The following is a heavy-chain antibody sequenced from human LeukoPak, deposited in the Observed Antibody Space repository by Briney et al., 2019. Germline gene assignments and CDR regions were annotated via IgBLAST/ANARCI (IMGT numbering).Heavy chain of an antibody. CDR3: ARDRSGTTGLDY. V-gene: IGHV4-59*01. D-gene: IGHD1-1*01. J-gene: IGHJ4*02. Sequence: SETLSLTCTVSGGSISSYYWSWIRQPPGKGLEWIGYIYYSGSTNYNPSHKSRVTISVDTSKNQFSLKLSSVTAADTAVYYCARDRSGTTGLDYWGQGTLVTVSS. CDR2: IYYSGST. CDR1: GGSISSYY.